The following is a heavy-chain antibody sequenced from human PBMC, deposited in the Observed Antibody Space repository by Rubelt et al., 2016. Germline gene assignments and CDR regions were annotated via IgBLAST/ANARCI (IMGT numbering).Heavy chain of an antibody. CDR3: ARQKSWFGELFYDY. CDR2: INHSGST. J-gene: IGHJ4*02. D-gene: IGHD3-10*01. V-gene: IGHV4-39*07. Sequence: QLQLQESGPGLVKPSQTLSLTCTVSGGSISSGGHYWSWIRQPPGKGLEWIGEINHSGSTYYNPSLKSRVTISIDTSKNQFSLKRNSVTAADTAVYYCARQKSWFGELFYDYWGQGTLVTVSS. CDR1: GGSISSGGHY.